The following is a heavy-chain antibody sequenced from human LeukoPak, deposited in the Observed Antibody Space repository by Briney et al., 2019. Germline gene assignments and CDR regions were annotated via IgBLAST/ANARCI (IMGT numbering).Heavy chain of an antibody. Sequence: GGSLRLSCAASGFTFSSYSMNWVRQAPGKGLEWVSYISSSSSTIYYADSVKGRFTISRDNAKNSLYLQMNSLRAEDTAVYYCASDLYGSGSPPAETDAFDIWGQGTMVAVSS. J-gene: IGHJ3*02. D-gene: IGHD3-10*01. CDR2: ISSSSSTI. CDR3: ASDLYGSGSPPAETDAFDI. CDR1: GFTFSSYS. V-gene: IGHV3-48*04.